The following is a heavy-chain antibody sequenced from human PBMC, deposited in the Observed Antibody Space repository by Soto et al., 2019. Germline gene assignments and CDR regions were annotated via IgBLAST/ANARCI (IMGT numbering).Heavy chain of an antibody. J-gene: IGHJ3*02. CDR1: GFTVSSHY. CDR2: IYNSGTS. Sequence: EVQLVESGGGLVQPGVSLRLSCAASGFTVSSHYINWVRQAPGKGLDWVSVIYNSGTSFYADSVKGRFTVSRDTAKNSVFLQMSSLRAEDTAVYFCARGTWIVRGLIPDAFDIWGQGTMVTVSS. V-gene: IGHV3-66*01. CDR3: ARGTWIVRGLIPDAFDI. D-gene: IGHD3-10*01.